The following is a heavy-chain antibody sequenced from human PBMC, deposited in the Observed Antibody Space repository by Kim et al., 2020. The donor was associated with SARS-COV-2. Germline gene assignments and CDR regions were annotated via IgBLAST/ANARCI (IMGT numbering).Heavy chain of an antibody. Sequence: YAQKFQGRVAMTSDTSTSTVYMELSSLRSDDTAVYYWARGFDTSAYWFDPWGQGTLVTVSS. V-gene: IGHV1-46*01. D-gene: IGHD3-22*01. CDR3: ARGFDTSAYWFDP. J-gene: IGHJ5*02.